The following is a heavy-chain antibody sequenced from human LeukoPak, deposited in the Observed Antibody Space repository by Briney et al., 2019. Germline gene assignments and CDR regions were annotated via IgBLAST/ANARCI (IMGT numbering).Heavy chain of an antibody. Sequence: GGSLRLSCAASGFTSSSYSMNWVRQAPGKGLEWVSSISSSSSYIYYADSVKGRFTISRDNAKNSLYLQMNSLRAEDTAVYYCARGRDGYNPFDYWGQGTLVTVSS. CDR2: ISSSSSYI. V-gene: IGHV3-21*01. D-gene: IGHD5-24*01. CDR3: ARGRDGYNPFDY. J-gene: IGHJ4*02. CDR1: GFTSSSYS.